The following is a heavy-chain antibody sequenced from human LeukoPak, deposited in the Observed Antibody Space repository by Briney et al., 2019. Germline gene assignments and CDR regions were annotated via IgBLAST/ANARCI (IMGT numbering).Heavy chain of an antibody. V-gene: IGHV3-21*01. CDR2: ISSSSSYI. Sequence: GGSLRLSCAASGFTFSSYSMNWVRQAPGKGLEWVSSISSSSSYIYYADSVKGRITIYRDNAKNSLYLQMNSLRAEDTAVYYCARDWQKFDIWGQGTMVTVSS. CDR3: ARDWQKFDI. CDR1: GFTFSSYS. J-gene: IGHJ3*02.